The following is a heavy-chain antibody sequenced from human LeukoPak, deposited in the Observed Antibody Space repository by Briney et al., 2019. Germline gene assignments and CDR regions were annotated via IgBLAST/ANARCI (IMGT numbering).Heavy chain of an antibody. V-gene: IGHV4-34*01. CDR1: GGSFSNYY. Sequence: PSETLSLTCAVHGGSFSNYYWSWIRQPPGKGLEWIGEISHGGSTNYNPSLKSRVTILVDTSKNQFSLRLSSVTAADTAVYYCARGRYYYDSRGYSQYYYYGMDVWGQGTTVTVSS. CDR3: ARGRYYYDSRGYSQYYYYGMDV. D-gene: IGHD3-22*01. J-gene: IGHJ6*02. CDR2: ISHGGST.